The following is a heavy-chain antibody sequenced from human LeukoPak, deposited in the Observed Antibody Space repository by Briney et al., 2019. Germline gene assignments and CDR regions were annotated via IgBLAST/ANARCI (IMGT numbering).Heavy chain of an antibody. Sequence: PSETLSLTCTVSGGSISSGGYYWSWIRQHPGKGLEWIGYIYYSGSTYYNPSLKSRITISVDTSKTQFSLKLSSVTAADTAVYYCAASVAGRPGLFDYWGQGTLVTVSS. J-gene: IGHJ4*02. CDR1: GGSISSGGYY. D-gene: IGHD2-15*01. CDR3: AASVAGRPGLFDY. CDR2: IYYSGST. V-gene: IGHV4-31*03.